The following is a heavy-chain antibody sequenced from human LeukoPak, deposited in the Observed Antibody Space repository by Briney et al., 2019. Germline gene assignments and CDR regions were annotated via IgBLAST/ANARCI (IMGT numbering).Heavy chain of an antibody. CDR2: IKQDGSEK. J-gene: IGHJ4*02. V-gene: IGHV3-7*04. CDR1: GFTFRSYW. CDR3: ARFGGELRTAYFDY. Sequence: GGSLRLSCAASGFTFRSYWMSWVRQAPGKGLEWVANIKQDGSEKYYVDSVKGRFTISRDNAKNSLYVQMNNLRAEDTAVYYCARFGGELRTAYFDYWGRGTLVTVSS. D-gene: IGHD1-26*01.